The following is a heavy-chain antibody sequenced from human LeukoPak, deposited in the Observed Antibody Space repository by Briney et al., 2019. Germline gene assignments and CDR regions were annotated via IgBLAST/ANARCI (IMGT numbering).Heavy chain of an antibody. CDR2: IYYSGST. V-gene: IGHV4-59*08. J-gene: IGHJ3*02. CDR1: GGSISSYY. D-gene: IGHD2-8*01. Sequence: SETLSLTCTVSGGSISSYYWSWIRQPPGKGLEWIGDIYYSGSTNYNPSLKSRVTISVDTSKNQFSLKLSSVTAADTAVYYCARTRAVYDAFDIWGQGTMVTVSS. CDR3: ARTRAVYDAFDI.